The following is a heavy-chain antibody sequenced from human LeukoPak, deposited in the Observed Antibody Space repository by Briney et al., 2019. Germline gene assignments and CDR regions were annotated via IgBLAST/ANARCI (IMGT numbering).Heavy chain of an antibody. J-gene: IGHJ4*02. CDR2: IYYTGST. CDR1: GGSLSSSSYY. V-gene: IGHV4-39*01. D-gene: IGHD5-12*01. CDR3: ARQGYNGYDSPFYFDY. Sequence: SETLSLTCTVSGGSLSSSSYYWGWIRQPPGKGLEWIGSIYYTGSTYYNPSLKSRVTIFVDTSKNHFSLKLSSVTAADTAVYYCARQGYNGYDSPFYFDYWGQGTLVTVSS.